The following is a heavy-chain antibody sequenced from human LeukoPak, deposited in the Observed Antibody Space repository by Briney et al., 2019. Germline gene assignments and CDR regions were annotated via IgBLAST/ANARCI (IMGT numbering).Heavy chain of an antibody. CDR1: GFTFSNAW. V-gene: IGHV3-15*01. CDR3: TTDRTYYCSGGSCYYDAFDI. J-gene: IGHJ3*02. Sequence: GGSLRLSCAASGFTFSNAWMGWVRQAPGKGLEWVGRIKSKTDGGTTDYAAPVKGRFTISRDDSKNTLYLQMNSLKTEDTAVYYCTTDRTYYCSGGSCYYDAFDIWGQGTMVTVSS. D-gene: IGHD2-15*01. CDR2: IKSKTDGGTT.